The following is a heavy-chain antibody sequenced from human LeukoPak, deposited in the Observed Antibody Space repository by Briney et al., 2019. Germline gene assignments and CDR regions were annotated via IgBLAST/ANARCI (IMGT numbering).Heavy chain of an antibody. CDR1: GYTLTELS. V-gene: IGHV1-24*01. CDR2: FDPEDGET. D-gene: IGHD6-19*01. J-gene: IGHJ3*02. CDR3: ATDSSGRDAFDI. Sequence: ASVKVSCKVSGYTLTELSMHWVRQAPGKGLEWMGGFDPEDGETIYAQKFQGRVTMTEDTSTGTAYMELSSLRSEDTAVYYCATDSSGRDAFDIWGQGTMVTVSS.